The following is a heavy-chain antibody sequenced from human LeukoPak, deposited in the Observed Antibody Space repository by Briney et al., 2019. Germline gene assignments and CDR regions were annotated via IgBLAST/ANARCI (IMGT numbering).Heavy chain of an antibody. CDR3: AKGGRKSNSWYRQDYYYGMDV. V-gene: IGHV3-30*18. CDR1: GFSVSRNY. CDR2: ISYDGSNK. J-gene: IGHJ6*02. D-gene: IGHD6-13*01. Sequence: GGSLRLSCAVSGFSVSRNYMNWVRQVPGKGLEWVAVISYDGSNKYYADSVKGRFTISRDNSKNTLYLQMNSLRAEDTAVYYCAKGGRKSNSWYRQDYYYGMDVWGQGTTVTVSS.